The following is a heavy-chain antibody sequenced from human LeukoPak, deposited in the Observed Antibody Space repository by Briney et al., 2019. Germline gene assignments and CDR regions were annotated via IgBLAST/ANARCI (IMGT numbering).Heavy chain of an antibody. CDR1: GFTFSSYG. V-gene: IGHV3-23*01. D-gene: IGHD3-10*01. Sequence: GGSLRLSCAASGFTFSSYGMSWVRQAPGKGLEWVSAISGSGGSTYYADSVKGRFTISRDNSKNTLYLQMNSLRAEDTAVYYCAKDPGWFESRDYWGQGTLVTVSS. J-gene: IGHJ4*02. CDR3: AKDPGWFESRDY. CDR2: ISGSGGST.